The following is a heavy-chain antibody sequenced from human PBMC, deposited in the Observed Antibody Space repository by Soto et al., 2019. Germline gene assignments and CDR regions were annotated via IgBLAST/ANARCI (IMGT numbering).Heavy chain of an antibody. J-gene: IGHJ6*02. V-gene: IGHV4-4*02. D-gene: IGHD3-10*01. CDR2: NYHSGST. CDR1: GGSIITSTW. CDR3: ARTVTMFRGGNYYYYMDV. Sequence: QVQLQESGPGLVKPSGTLSLTCAVSGGSIITSTWWSWVRQPPGKGLEWIGENYHSGSTNYKPSLKRRATIFVDKSKNQFSLKLTSITAADTAVYYWARTVTMFRGGNYYYYMDVWGQGTTVTVSS.